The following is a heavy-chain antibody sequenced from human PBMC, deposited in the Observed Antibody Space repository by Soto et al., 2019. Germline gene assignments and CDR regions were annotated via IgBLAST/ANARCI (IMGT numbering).Heavy chain of an antibody. CDR1: GFTFSSYS. CDR3: AIELIAARHDYYSTVV. V-gene: IGHV3-21*01. J-gene: IGHJ6*02. CDR2: ISSSSSYI. D-gene: IGHD6-6*01. Sequence: GGSLRLSCAASGFTFSSYSMNWVRQAPGKGLEWVSSISSSSSYIYYADSVKGRFTISRDNAKNSLYLQMNSLRAEDTAVYYCAIELIAARHDYYSTVVWCPGTSLTVFS.